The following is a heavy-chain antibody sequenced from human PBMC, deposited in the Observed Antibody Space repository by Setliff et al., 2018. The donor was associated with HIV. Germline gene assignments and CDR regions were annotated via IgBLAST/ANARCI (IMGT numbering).Heavy chain of an antibody. CDR3: ARGRMGYSSSWYAWGNV. Sequence: PGGSLSLSCAVSEFTLSAYAMHGVRQAPGEGLEWVAVISFDGSNEYYAHSVKGRFTISRDMSKNSVSLQMNSLRADASAVYYCARGRMGYSSSWYAWGNVWGQGTMVTVSS. CDR1: EFTLSAYA. CDR2: ISFDGSNE. D-gene: IGHD6-13*01. J-gene: IGHJ3*01. V-gene: IGHV3-30*04.